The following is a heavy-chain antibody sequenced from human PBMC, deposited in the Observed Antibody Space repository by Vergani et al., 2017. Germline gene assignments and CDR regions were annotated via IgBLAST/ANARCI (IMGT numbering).Heavy chain of an antibody. D-gene: IGHD5-12*01. CDR3: ARDDGIVATTFDY. J-gene: IGHJ4*02. CDR2: ISYDGSNK. CDR1: GFTFSSYA. V-gene: IGHV3-30*03. Sequence: VQLLESGGGLVQPGGSLRLSCAASGFTFSSYAMSWVRQAPGKGLEWVAVISYDGSNKYYADSVKGRFTISRDNSKNTLYLQMNSLRAEDTAVYYCARDDGIVATTFDYWGQGTLVTVSS.